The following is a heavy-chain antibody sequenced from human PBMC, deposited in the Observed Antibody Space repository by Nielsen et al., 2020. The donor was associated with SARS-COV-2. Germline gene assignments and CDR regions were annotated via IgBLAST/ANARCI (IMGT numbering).Heavy chain of an antibody. V-gene: IGHV3-48*04. CDR1: GFTFSSYS. Sequence: GESLKISCAASGFTFSSYSMNWVRQAPGKGLEWVSYISSSSSTTYYADSVKGRFTISRDNAKNSLYLQMNSLRAEDTAVYYCARGRRRDGYNYNYWGQGTLVTVSS. CDR3: ARGRRRDGYNYNY. J-gene: IGHJ4*02. CDR2: ISSSSSTT. D-gene: IGHD5-24*01.